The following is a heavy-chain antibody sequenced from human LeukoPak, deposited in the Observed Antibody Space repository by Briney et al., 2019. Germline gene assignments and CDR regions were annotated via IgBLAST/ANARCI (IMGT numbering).Heavy chain of an antibody. D-gene: IGHD3-10*01. J-gene: IGHJ4*02. CDR1: GFTFSSSA. V-gene: IGHV3-23*01. CDR3: ANRILRGGY. CDR2: ISNNGGYT. Sequence: GGSLRLSCAASGFTFSSSAMSWVRQAPGKGLEWVSAISNNGGYTYYADSVQGRFTISRDNSKSTLCLQMNSLRAEDTAVYYCANRILRGGYWGQGTLVTVSS.